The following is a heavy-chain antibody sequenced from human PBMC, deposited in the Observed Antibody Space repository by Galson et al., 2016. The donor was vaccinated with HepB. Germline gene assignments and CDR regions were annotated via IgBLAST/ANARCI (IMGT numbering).Heavy chain of an antibody. CDR3: ARDPRGFYNYGMDV. Sequence: SLRLSCAASGFTFSDFYMTWIRQAPGKGLEWVSYITRSGTIYYADSVRGRFTISRDNAKNSVSLQLNSLRAEDSAVYYCARDPRGFYNYGMDVWGQGTTVTVSS. CDR1: GFTFSDFY. CDR2: ITRSGTI. J-gene: IGHJ6*02. V-gene: IGHV3-11*04.